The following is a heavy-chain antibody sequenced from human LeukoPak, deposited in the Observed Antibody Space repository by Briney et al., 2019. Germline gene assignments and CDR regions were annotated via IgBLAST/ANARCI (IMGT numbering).Heavy chain of an antibody. V-gene: IGHV3-30*03. CDR2: ISYDGSNK. CDR1: GFTFSSYG. Sequence: GRSLRLSCAASGFTFSSYGMHWVRQAPGKGLEWVAVISYDGSNKYYADSVKGQFTISRDNSKNTLYLQMNSLRAEDTAVYYCASEGGYGDYPFDYWGQGTLVTVSS. J-gene: IGHJ4*02. CDR3: ASEGGYGDYPFDY. D-gene: IGHD4-17*01.